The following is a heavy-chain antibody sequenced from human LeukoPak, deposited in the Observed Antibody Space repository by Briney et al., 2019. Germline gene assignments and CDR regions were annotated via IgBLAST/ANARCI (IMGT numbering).Heavy chain of an antibody. CDR2: IYTSGST. CDR1: GGSISSYY. CDR3: ARVRGVDTAMVYGMDV. J-gene: IGHJ6*02. V-gene: IGHV4-4*07. Sequence: SETLSLTCTVSGGSISSYYWSWIRQPAGKGLEWIGRIYTSGSTNYNPSLKSRVTMSVDTSKNQFSLKLSSVTAADTAVYYCARVRGVDTAMVYGMDVWGQGTTVTVSS. D-gene: IGHD5-18*01.